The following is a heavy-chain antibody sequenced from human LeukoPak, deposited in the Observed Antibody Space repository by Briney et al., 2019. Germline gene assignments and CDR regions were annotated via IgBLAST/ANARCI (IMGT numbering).Heavy chain of an antibody. CDR2: INPHSGDT. CDR1: GYSFTGYY. D-gene: IGHD6-13*01. J-gene: IGHJ4*02. Sequence: ASVKVSCKASGYSFTGYYMHRVRQAPGQGLEWMGWINPHSGDTGYAQKFQGRVTMTRDMSITTTYMELTRLRSDDTAFYYCARWDGYSSSPDYWGQGSLVTVSS. CDR3: ARWDGYSSSPDY. V-gene: IGHV1-2*02.